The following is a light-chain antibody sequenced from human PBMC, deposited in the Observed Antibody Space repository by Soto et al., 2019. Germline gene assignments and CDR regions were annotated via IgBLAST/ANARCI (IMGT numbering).Light chain of an antibody. Sequence: DIQMTQSPSSLSTSVGDRVTITCRASQGISNYLAWYQQKPGKVPKLLIYAASTLQSGVPSRFSGSGSGTDFTLTISSLQPEDVATYYCQQYNSYSPWYTFGQGTKLEIK. CDR1: QGISNY. CDR3: QQYNSYSPWYT. J-gene: IGKJ2*01. CDR2: AAS. V-gene: IGKV1-27*01.